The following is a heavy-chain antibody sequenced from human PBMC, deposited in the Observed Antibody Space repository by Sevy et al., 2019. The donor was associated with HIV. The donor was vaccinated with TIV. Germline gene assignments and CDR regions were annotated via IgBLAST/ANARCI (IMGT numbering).Heavy chain of an antibody. J-gene: IGHJ6*02. CDR1: GFTFDDYA. CDR3: AKDTGRTIAGDDPISYGMDV. V-gene: IGHV3-43D*03. D-gene: IGHD6-13*01. CDR2: ISWDGGST. Sequence: GGSLRLSCAASGFTFDDYAMHWVRQAPGKGLEWVSLISWDGGSTYYADSVKGRFTISRDNSKNSLYLQMNSLRAEDTALYYRAKDTGRTIAGDDPISYGMDVWGQGTTVTVSS.